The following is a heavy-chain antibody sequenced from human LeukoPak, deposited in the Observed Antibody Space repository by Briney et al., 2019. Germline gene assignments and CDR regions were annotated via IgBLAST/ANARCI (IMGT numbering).Heavy chain of an antibody. CDR1: GFTFSSYW. CDR3: VRGGWIHLLDY. CDR2: IKHDGNEK. V-gene: IGHV3-7*01. J-gene: IGHJ4*02. D-gene: IGHD5-18*01. Sequence: PGGSLRLSCAASGFTFSSYWMSWVRQAPGKGLEWVANIKHDGNEKYYVDSVRGRLTISRDNAKNSLFLQMNSLRAEDMAVYYCVRGGWIHLLDYWGQGTLVTVSS.